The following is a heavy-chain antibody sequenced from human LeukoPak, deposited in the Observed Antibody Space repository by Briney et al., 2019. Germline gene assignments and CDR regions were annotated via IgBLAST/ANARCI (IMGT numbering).Heavy chain of an antibody. V-gene: IGHV3-9*01. CDR2: ITWNRDNI. D-gene: IGHD3-22*01. CDR1: GFTFDDYA. J-gene: IGHJ6*02. Sequence: SGGSLRLSCTVSGFTFDDYAMHWVRHTPGKGLEWVAGITWNRDNIGYGDSVKGRFTISRDNVKNVLYLQMNSLRPEDTVLYYCAKDLSSAITSALVLDVWGQGTTV. CDR3: AKDLSSAITSALVLDV.